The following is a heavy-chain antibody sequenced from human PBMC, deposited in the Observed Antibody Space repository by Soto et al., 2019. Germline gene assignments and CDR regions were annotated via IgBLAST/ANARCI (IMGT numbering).Heavy chain of an antibody. J-gene: IGHJ4*02. CDR3: TRGTKGGSPPL. Sequence: GGSLRLSCAGSGFVFSDYSMNWVRQAPGRGLEWVSHISSNGTNTYYAASVRGRFTISRDNAKNSLFLRMISLKDDDTAVYYCTRGTKGGSPPLWGRGTLVTVSS. D-gene: IGHD1-7*01. V-gene: IGHV3-48*02. CDR2: ISSNGTNT. CDR1: GFVFSDYS.